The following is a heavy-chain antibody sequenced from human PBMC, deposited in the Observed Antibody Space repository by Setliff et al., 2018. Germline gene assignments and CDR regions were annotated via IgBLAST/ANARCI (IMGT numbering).Heavy chain of an antibody. CDR1: VDSISSSTYY. CDR2: VYYSGTT. CDR3: ARHKTGAVGTGEHFQH. D-gene: IGHD6-19*01. J-gene: IGHJ1*01. V-gene: IGHV4-39*01. Sequence: PSETLSLTCTVSVDSISSSTYYWGWIRQPPGKGLEWIGSVYYSGTTKYNPSLGSRVTISVDASKNQFSLKLSSVTAADTAVYYCARHKTGAVGTGEHFQHWGQGTLVT.